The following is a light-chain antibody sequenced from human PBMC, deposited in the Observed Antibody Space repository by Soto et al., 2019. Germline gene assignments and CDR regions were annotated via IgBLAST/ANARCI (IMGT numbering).Light chain of an antibody. CDR2: GAS. V-gene: IGKV3-20*01. Sequence: LSMTPLERATLCFRARPSVKYTLACYKQQPGQAPRLLIYGASTRASGIPERFSGSGSGTDFTLTISRLEPEDSAVYYCQQYGSSPTWTFGQGRKVDIK. J-gene: IGKJ1*01. CDR1: PSVKYT. CDR3: QQYGSSPTWT.